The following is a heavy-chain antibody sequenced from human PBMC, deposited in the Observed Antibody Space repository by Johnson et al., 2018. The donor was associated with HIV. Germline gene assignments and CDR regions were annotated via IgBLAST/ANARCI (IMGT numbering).Heavy chain of an antibody. J-gene: IGHJ3*02. V-gene: IGHV3-9*01. D-gene: IGHD1-14*01. CDR2: ISWNSGSI. CDR1: GFTFDDYA. Sequence: VQLVESGGGLVQPGRSLRLSCAASGFTFDDYAMHWVRQAPGKGLEWVSGISWNSGSIDYADSVKGRFTISRDNAKNTLYLQMNSLRHEDTAVYYCARDQGELRRTHAFDIWGQGTMVTVSS. CDR3: ARDQGELRRTHAFDI.